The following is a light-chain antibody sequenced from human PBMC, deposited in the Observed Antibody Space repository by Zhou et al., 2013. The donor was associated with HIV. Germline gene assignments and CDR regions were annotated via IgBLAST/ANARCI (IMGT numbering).Light chain of an antibody. J-gene: IGKJ1*01. V-gene: IGKV1-6*01. CDR2: AAS. CDR1: QDISNH. Sequence: IQMTQSPSSLSASIGDRVTITCRASQDISNHVHWYQQKPDEAPKLLINAASSLQSGVPSRFSGSGSGTDFTLTISSLQPEDFSTYYCLQDYNYPRTFGQGTKVEIK. CDR3: LQDYNYPRT.